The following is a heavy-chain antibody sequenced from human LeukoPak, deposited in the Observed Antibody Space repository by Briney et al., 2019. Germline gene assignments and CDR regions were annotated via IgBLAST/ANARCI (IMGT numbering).Heavy chain of an antibody. J-gene: IGHJ5*02. V-gene: IGHV3-21*01. D-gene: IGHD3-10*01. Sequence: GGSLRLSCAASGFTFSSYSMNWVRQAPGKGLEWVSSISSSSSYIYYADSVKGRFTISRDNAKNSLYLQMNSLRAEDTSVYYRARDLVYYGSGGSWGQGTLVTVSS. CDR2: ISSSSSYI. CDR3: ARDLVYYGSGGS. CDR1: GFTFSSYS.